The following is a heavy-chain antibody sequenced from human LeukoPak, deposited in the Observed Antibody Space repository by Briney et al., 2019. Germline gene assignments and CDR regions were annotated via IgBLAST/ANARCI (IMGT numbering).Heavy chain of an antibody. Sequence: SQTLSLTCAISGDSVSSNSAAWNWIRQSPSRGLEWLGRTYYRSKWYNDYAVSVKSRITINPDTSKNQFSLQLNSVTPEDTAVYYCARAGVGVVVAATPWWFDPWGQGTLVTVSS. V-gene: IGHV6-1*01. CDR3: ARAGVGVVVAATPWWFDP. J-gene: IGHJ5*02. CDR2: TYYRSKWYN. D-gene: IGHD2-15*01. CDR1: GDSVSSNSAA.